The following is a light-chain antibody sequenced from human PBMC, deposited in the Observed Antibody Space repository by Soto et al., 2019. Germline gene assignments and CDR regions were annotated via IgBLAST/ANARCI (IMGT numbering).Light chain of an antibody. CDR3: SSYAHSNKV. CDR2: EVS. CDR1: SSDVGGYNY. V-gene: IGLV2-8*01. J-gene: IGLJ3*02. Sequence: QSALTQPPSASGSPGQSVTISCTGTSSDVGGYNYVSWYQQHPGKAPKLMIYEVSKRPSGVPDRFSGSKSGNTASLTVSGLQAEDEADYYCSSYAHSNKVFGGGTLLTVL.